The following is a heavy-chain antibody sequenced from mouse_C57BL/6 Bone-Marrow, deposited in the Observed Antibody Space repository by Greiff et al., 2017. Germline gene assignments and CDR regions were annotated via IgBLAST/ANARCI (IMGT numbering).Heavy chain of an antibody. J-gene: IGHJ2*01. CDR3: ARSREYARARRDY. D-gene: IGHD3-1*01. Sequence: VQLHQPGAELVKPGASVKLSCKASGYTFTSYWMHWVKQRPGRGLEWIGRINPNGGGTKYNEKFKSKATLTVDKTSSTADMQLSSLTSEDSAVYYWARSREYARARRDYWGQGTALTVSA. V-gene: IGHV1-72*01. CDR1: GYTFTSYW. CDR2: INPNGGGT.